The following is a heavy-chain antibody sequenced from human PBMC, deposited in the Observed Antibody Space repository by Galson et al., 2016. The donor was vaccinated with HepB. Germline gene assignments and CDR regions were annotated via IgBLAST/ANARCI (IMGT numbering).Heavy chain of an antibody. V-gene: IGHV3-64D*06. CDR3: VKSNLAAPGGFYGMDV. Sequence: SLRLSCAVSAGTFKNYAMNWVRQAPGKGLEYVSGITTNGDDTKYADSVKGRFTIFRDNSKNTLYLQMRSLRAEDTAVYYCVKSNLAAPGGFYGMDVWGQGTTVTVSS. D-gene: IGHD6-13*01. CDR2: ITTNGDDT. J-gene: IGHJ6*02. CDR1: AGTFKNYA.